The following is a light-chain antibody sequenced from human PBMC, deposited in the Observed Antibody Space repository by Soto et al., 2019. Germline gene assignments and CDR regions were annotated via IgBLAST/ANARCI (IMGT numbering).Light chain of an antibody. CDR3: QQYYTTPPT. V-gene: IGKV4-1*01. CDR2: WAS. CDR1: QSVLYTSNSNNY. J-gene: IGKJ1*01. Sequence: DIVLTQSPDSLAVSLGERATINCRSSQSVLYTSNSNNYLAWYQQKPGQTPKLLIHWASTRESGVPDRFSGSGSATDFTLTIDSLQAEYVAVYYCQQYYTTPPTFGQGTKVEIK.